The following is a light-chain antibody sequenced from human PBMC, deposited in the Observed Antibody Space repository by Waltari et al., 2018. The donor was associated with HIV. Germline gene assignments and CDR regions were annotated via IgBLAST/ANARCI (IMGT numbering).Light chain of an antibody. CDR3: ASWDGSLNGWV. CDR2: NNN. CDR1: SSNIGRDT. Sequence: QSVLTQPPSASGTPGQRVTISCSGGSSNIGRDTVNWYQHLPGTAPKLLIYNNNRRPSGVPDRFSGSKSGTSASLAISGLQYEDEADYYCASWDGSLNGWVFGGGTKLTVL. V-gene: IGLV1-44*01. J-gene: IGLJ3*02.